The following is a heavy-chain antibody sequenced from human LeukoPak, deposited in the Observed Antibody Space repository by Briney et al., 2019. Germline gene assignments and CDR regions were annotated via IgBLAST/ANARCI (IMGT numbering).Heavy chain of an antibody. V-gene: IGHV3-30*18. J-gene: IGHJ4*02. CDR2: ISYDGSNK. CDR1: GFTFSHHT. Sequence: GGSLRLSCAASGFTFSHHTMAWVRHTPGKGLEWVAVISYDGSNKYYADSVKGRFTISRDNSKNTLYLQMNSLRAEDTAVYYCAKDISMVRGVIITPGFDYWGQGTLVTVSS. CDR3: AKDISMVRGVIITPGFDY. D-gene: IGHD3-10*01.